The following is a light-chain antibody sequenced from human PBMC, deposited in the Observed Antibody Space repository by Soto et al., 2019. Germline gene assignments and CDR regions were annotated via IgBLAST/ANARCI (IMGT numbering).Light chain of an antibody. V-gene: IGLV1-47*02. CDR1: SSNIGSNY. CDR2: SNN. Sequence: QSVLTQPPSASGTPGQRVTISCSGSSSNIGSNYEYWYQQLPGTAPKLLIYSNNQRPSGVPDRFSGSKSGTSASLAISGLRSEDEADYYCAAWDDSLSGWVFGGGTKLTVL. J-gene: IGLJ3*02. CDR3: AAWDDSLSGWV.